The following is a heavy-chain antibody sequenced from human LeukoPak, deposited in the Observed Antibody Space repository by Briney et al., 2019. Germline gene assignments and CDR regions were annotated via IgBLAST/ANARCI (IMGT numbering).Heavy chain of an antibody. Sequence: LAGGSLRLSCTTSGFAFDDYAMNWVRHAPGKGLEWVGFIRGKPYTGAPDPAPSSKGRFTISRNDSQSIAYLHMDSVKTEDTGVYFWARGKGRSWFSFDYWGQGTLVTVSS. CDR2: IRGKPYTGAP. D-gene: IGHD6-13*01. J-gene: IGHJ4*02. CDR3: ARGKGRSWFSFDY. CDR1: GFAFDDYA. V-gene: IGHV3-49*04.